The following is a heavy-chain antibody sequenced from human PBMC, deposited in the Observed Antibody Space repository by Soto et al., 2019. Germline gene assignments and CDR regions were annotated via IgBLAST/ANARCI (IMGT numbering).Heavy chain of an antibody. D-gene: IGHD3-16*01. CDR2: ISGYNANT. CDR1: GYSFTRYG. CDR3: ARMGDVPYYYYGLDV. J-gene: IGHJ6*02. V-gene: IGHV1-18*01. Sequence: QVQLVQSGAEVKKPGASVKVSCKASGYSFTRYGISWVRQAPGQGLEWMGWISGYNANTNYPENLQGRVTMTTDTSPSTAYMEVRNLISDDTAVYYCARMGDVPYYYYGLDVWGQGTTVTVSS.